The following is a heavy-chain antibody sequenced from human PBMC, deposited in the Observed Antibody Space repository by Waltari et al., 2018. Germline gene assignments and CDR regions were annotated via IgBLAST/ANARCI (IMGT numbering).Heavy chain of an antibody. CDR3: ARTLGVDYGGNSGAGFDY. Sequence: QVQLVQSGAEVKKPGSSVKVSCKASGGTFSSYAISWVRQAPGHGLEWMGGIIPIFGTANYAQKFQGRVTITADESTSTAYMELSSLRSEDTAVYYCARTLGVDYGGNSGAGFDYWGQGTLVTVSS. CDR2: IIPIFGTA. V-gene: IGHV1-69*01. D-gene: IGHD4-17*01. J-gene: IGHJ4*02. CDR1: GGTFSSYA.